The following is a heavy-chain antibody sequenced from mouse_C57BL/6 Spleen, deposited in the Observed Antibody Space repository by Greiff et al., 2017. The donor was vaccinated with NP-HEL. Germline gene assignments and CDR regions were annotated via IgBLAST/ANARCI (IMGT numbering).Heavy chain of an antibody. CDR1: GYAFTNYL. CDR3: AREGTTVVGQAWFAY. CDR2: INPGSGGT. D-gene: IGHD1-1*01. Sequence: VQLQQSGAELVRPGTSVKVSCKASGYAFTNYLIEWVKQRPGQGLEWIGVINPGSGGTNYNEKFKGKATLTADKSSSTAYMQLSSLTSEDSAVYFCAREGTTVVGQAWFAYWGQGTLVTVSA. V-gene: IGHV1-54*01. J-gene: IGHJ3*01.